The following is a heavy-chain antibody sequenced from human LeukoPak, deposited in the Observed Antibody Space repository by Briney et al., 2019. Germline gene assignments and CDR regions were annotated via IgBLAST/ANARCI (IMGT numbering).Heavy chain of an antibody. CDR1: GFTFSSYA. CDR2: ISYDGSNK. D-gene: IGHD6-19*01. Sequence: GGPLRLSCAASGFTFSSYAMHWVRQAPGKGLEWVAVISYDGSNKYYADSVKGRFTISRDNSKNTLYLQMNSLRAEDTAVYYCAGGWSSGWYPTDYWGQGTLVTVSS. CDR3: AGGWSSGWYPTDY. V-gene: IGHV3-30-3*01. J-gene: IGHJ4*02.